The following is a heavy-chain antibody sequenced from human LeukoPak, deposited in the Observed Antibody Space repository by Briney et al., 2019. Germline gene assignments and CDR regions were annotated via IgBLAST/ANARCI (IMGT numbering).Heavy chain of an antibody. J-gene: IGHJ4*02. D-gene: IGHD2-15*01. CDR2: INPSGGST. CDR3: ARITGYCSGGSCPGGH. V-gene: IGHV1-46*01. Sequence: ASVKVSCKASGYTFTSYHMHWVRQAPGQGLEWMGIINPSGGSTSYAQKFQGRVTMTRDTSTSTVYMELSSLRSEDTALYYCARITGYCSGGSCPGGHWGQGTLDTVSS. CDR1: GYTFTSYH.